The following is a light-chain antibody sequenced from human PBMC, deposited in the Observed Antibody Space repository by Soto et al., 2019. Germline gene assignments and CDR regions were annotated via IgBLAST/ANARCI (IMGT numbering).Light chain of an antibody. J-gene: IGLJ2*01. V-gene: IGLV2-14*01. Sequence: QSALTQPASVSGSPGQSITISCTGTSSDVGGYNYVSWYQQHPGKAPKLMIYEVSNRPSGVSNRFSGSKSGNTASLAMSGLQAEDGADYYCSSYTSSSTYVVFGGGTKLTVL. CDR2: EVS. CDR3: SSYTSSSTYVV. CDR1: SSDVGGYNY.